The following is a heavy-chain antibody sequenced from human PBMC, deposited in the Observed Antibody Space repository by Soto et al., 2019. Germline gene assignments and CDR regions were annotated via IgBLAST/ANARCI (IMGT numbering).Heavy chain of an antibody. CDR1: GGSISSYY. J-gene: IGHJ5*02. Sequence: PSETVSLTCTVSGGSISSYYWSWIRQPPGKGLEWIGYIYYSGSTNYSPSLKSRVTISVDTSKNQFSLKLSSVTAADTAVYYCARMNWDNDWFDPWGQGTLVTVSS. CDR3: ARMNWDNDWFDP. CDR2: IYYSGST. D-gene: IGHD7-27*01. V-gene: IGHV4-59*01.